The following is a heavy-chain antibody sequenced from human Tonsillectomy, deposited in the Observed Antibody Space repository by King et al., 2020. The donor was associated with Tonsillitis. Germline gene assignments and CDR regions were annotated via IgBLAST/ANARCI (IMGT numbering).Heavy chain of an antibody. J-gene: IGHJ4*02. CDR1: GGSFSGYY. V-gene: IGHV4-34*01. CDR3: ARRRKRTTVTTFDY. Sequence: VQLQQWGAGLLKPSETLSLTCAVYGGSFSGYYWSWIRQPPGKGLEWIGEINHSGSTNYNPSLKSRVPISVDTSKNQFSLKLSSVTAADTAVYYCARRRKRTTVTTFDYWGQGTLVTVSS. D-gene: IGHD4-11*01. CDR2: INHSGST.